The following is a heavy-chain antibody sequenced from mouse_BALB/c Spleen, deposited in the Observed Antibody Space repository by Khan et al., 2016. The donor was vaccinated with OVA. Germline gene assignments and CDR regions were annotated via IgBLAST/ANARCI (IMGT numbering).Heavy chain of an antibody. D-gene: IGHD2-2*01. J-gene: IGHJ3*01. CDR1: GYSFTSYY. CDR2: IDPFSGGT. Sequence: EVELVESRPELMKPGASVKISCKASGYSFTSYYIHWMMQSHGKSLEWIGYIDPFSGGTTYNQKFKGQATLTVDKSSSTAYILLSNLTSEDSAVYYCARHGFVAWFTYWGQGTLVTVSA. CDR3: ARHGFVAWFTY. V-gene: IGHV1S135*01.